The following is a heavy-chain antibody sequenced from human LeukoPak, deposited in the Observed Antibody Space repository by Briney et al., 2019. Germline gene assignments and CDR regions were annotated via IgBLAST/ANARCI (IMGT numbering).Heavy chain of an antibody. CDR1: GYTFTSYD. CDR2: MNPNSGNT. D-gene: IGHD6-13*01. V-gene: IGHV1-8*01. CDR3: ARASPGYSSSWAFDY. Sequence: ASVKVSCKASGYTFTSYDINWVRQATGQGLEWMGWMNPNSGNTGYAQKFQGRVTITRDTSASTAYMELSSLRSEDMAVYYCARASPGYSSSWAFDYWGQGTLVTVSS. J-gene: IGHJ4*02.